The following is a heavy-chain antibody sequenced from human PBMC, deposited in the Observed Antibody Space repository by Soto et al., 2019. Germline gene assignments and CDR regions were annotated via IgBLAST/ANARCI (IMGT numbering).Heavy chain of an antibody. V-gene: IGHV1-69*02. CDR3: ARAPEGWGAFDI. CDR2: IIPILGIA. D-gene: IGHD7-27*01. J-gene: IGHJ3*02. CDR1: GGTFSSYT. Sequence: GASVKVSCKASGGTFSSYTISWVRQAPGQGLEWMGRIIPILGIANYAQKFQGRVTITADKSTSTAYMELSSLRSEDTAVYYCARAPEGWGAFDIWGQGTMVTVSS.